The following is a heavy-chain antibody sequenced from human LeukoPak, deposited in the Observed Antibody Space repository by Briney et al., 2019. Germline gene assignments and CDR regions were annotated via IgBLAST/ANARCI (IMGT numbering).Heavy chain of an antibody. CDR3: ARDCSSTSCYIGMDV. CDR1: GYTFTGYY. D-gene: IGHD2-2*02. CDR2: INPNSGGT. J-gene: IGHJ6*02. Sequence: ASVKVSCKASGYTFTGYYMHWVRQAPGQGLEWMGWINPNSGGTNYAQKFQGWVTMTRDTSISTAYMELSRLRSDDTAMYYCARDCSSTSCYIGMDVWGQGTTVTVSS. V-gene: IGHV1-2*04.